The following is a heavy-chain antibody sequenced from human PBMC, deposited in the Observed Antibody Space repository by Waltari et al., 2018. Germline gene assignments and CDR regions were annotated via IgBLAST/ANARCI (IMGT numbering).Heavy chain of an antibody. J-gene: IGHJ6*03. D-gene: IGHD3-10*01. CDR2: INHSGST. CDR1: GGSFSGYY. CDR3: ARGAMVRGKPNKIYYYYYYMDV. V-gene: IGHV4-34*01. Sequence: QVQLQQWGAGLLKPSETLSLTCAVYGGSFSGYYWSWIRQPPGKGLEWIGEINHSGSTNYNPSLKSRVTISVDTSKNQFSLKLSSVTAADTAVYYCARGAMVRGKPNKIYYYYYYMDVWGKGTTVTVSS.